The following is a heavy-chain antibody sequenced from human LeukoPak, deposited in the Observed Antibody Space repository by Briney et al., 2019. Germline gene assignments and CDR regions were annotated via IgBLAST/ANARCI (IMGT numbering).Heavy chain of an antibody. Sequence: GGSLRLSCAASGFTFSDYYMSWIRQAPGKGLEWVSYISSSGSTIYYADSVKGRFTISRDNAKNSLYLQMNSLRAEDTAVYYCARTGPYYDSSGYYYLGDYFDYWGQGTLVTVSS. CDR1: GFTFSDYY. CDR2: ISSSGSTI. D-gene: IGHD3-22*01. J-gene: IGHJ4*02. CDR3: ARTGPYYDSSGYYYLGDYFDY. V-gene: IGHV3-11*04.